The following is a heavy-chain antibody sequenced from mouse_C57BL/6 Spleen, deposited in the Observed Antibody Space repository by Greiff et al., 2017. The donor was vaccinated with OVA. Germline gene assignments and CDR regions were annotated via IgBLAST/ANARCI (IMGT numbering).Heavy chain of an antibody. Sequence: VMLQQSGAELVRPGTSVKVSCKASGYAFTNYLIEWVKQRPGQGLEWIGVINPGSGGTNYNEKFKGKATLTADKSSSTAYMQLSSLTSEDSAVYFCARGKDYGSSHFDYWGQGTTLTVSS. D-gene: IGHD1-1*01. CDR3: ARGKDYGSSHFDY. V-gene: IGHV1-54*01. J-gene: IGHJ2*01. CDR1: GYAFTNYL. CDR2: INPGSGGT.